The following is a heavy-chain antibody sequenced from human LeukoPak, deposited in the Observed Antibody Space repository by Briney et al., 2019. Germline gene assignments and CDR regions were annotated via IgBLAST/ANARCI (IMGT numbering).Heavy chain of an antibody. Sequence: SETLSLTCAVYGGSFSGYYWSWIRQPPGKGLEWIGEINHSGSTNYNPSLKSGVTISVDTSKNQFSLKLSSVTAADTAVYYCARGGIAAAGHNWFDPWGQGTLVTVSS. V-gene: IGHV4-34*01. CDR3: ARGGIAAAGHNWFDP. D-gene: IGHD6-13*01. CDR1: GGSFSGYY. J-gene: IGHJ5*02. CDR2: INHSGST.